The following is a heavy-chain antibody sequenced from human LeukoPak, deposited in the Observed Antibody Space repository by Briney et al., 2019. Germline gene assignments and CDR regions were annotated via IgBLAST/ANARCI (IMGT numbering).Heavy chain of an antibody. J-gene: IGHJ4*02. CDR3: ARDIPSGFYTPDY. CDR1: GFTFSDYW. V-gene: IGHV3-7*01. D-gene: IGHD5-12*01. Sequence: GGSLRLSCIASGFTFSDYWMSWVRQAPGMGLGWVANIKTEGVQKNYVDSVKGRFTISRDNARSSLYLQMSSLRVDDTAVYFCARDIPSGFYTPDYWGRGTLVTVSS. CDR2: IKTEGVQK.